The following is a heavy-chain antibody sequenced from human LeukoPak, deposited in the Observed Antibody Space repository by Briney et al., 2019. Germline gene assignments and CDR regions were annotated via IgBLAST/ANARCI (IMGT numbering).Heavy chain of an antibody. J-gene: IGHJ4*02. CDR2: MNPNSGNT. CDR3: ARMGPDILTGYYSNFDY. D-gene: IGHD3-9*01. CDR1: VYTLTSYD. V-gene: IGHV1-8*03. Sequence: ASVKVSCKPSVYTLTSYDINSVRQATGQGLEWMGRMNPNSGNTGYAQKFQGRVTTTRNTTISTAYMELSSLRSGDTAVYYCARMGPDILTGYYSNFDYWGQGTLVTVSS.